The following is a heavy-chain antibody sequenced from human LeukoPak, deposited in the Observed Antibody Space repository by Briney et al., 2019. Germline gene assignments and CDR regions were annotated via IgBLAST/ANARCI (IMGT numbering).Heavy chain of an antibody. Sequence: ETLSLTCTVSGGSISSYYWSWIRQAPGKGLEWVSSITGGGGSTYFADSVKDRFTISRDNSRNTLYLQLNSLRAEDTAVYYCAKSPYYDASGYNREYYFDCWGQGTLVTVSS. J-gene: IGHJ4*02. V-gene: IGHV3-23*01. CDR1: GGSISSYY. CDR3: AKSPYYDASGYNREYYFDC. D-gene: IGHD3-22*01. CDR2: ITGGGGST.